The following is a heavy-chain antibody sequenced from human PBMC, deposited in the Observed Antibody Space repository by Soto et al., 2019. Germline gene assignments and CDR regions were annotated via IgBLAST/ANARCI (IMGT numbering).Heavy chain of an antibody. D-gene: IGHD3-10*01. Sequence: QVQLVESGGGVVQPGKSLRLSCAASGIAFSGCGMFWVRQTPSKGLEWVAAISSDGSQKYYADSVKGRFTLSRDNSKNPLYVQMIGLTTEDTAVYYCAKNIVRGHWYFDLWGRGTLVTVSS. CDR2: ISSDGSQK. CDR3: AKNIVRGHWYFDL. CDR1: GIAFSGCG. J-gene: IGHJ2*01. V-gene: IGHV3-30*18.